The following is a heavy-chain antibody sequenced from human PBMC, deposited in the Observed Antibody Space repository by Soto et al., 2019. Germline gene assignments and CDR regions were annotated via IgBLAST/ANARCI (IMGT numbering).Heavy chain of an antibody. V-gene: IGHV3-30*18. CDR2: ISYDGSNK. J-gene: IGHJ4*02. CDR1: GFTFSSYG. Sequence: PGGSLRLSCAASGFTFSSYGMHWVRQAPGKGLEWVAVISYDGSNKYYADSVKGRFTISRDNSKNTLYLQMNSLRAEDTAVYYCAKLVGATTNDYWGQGTLVTVSS. CDR3: AKLVGATTNDY. D-gene: IGHD1-26*01.